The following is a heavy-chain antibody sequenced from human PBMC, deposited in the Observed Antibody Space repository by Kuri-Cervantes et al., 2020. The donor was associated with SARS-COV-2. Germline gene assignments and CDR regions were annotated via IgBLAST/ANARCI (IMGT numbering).Heavy chain of an antibody. V-gene: IGHV4-59*11. Sequence: ESLKISCTVSGGSISSHYWSWIRQPPGKGLEWIGYVYDSGSTNYNPSLKSRVTISVDTSKNQFSLKLSSVTAADTAVYYCARDRGTTRYYGMDVWGQGTTVTVSS. CDR2: VYDSGST. J-gene: IGHJ6*02. D-gene: IGHD2-15*01. CDR1: GGSISSHY. CDR3: ARDRGTTRYYGMDV.